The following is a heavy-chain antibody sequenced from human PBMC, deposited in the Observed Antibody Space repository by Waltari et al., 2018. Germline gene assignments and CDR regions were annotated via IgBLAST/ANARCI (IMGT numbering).Heavy chain of an antibody. Sequence: QVQLQESGPGLVKPSETLSLTCTVSGYSISSGYYWGWIRQPPGQGLEWIGSIYHSGSTYYNPSLKSRVTISVDTSKNQFSLKLSSVTAADTAVYYCARDWLYCSGGSCYWDYFDYWGQGTLVTVSS. D-gene: IGHD2-15*01. V-gene: IGHV4-38-2*02. CDR1: GYSISSGYY. CDR2: IYHSGST. J-gene: IGHJ4*02. CDR3: ARDWLYCSGGSCYWDYFDY.